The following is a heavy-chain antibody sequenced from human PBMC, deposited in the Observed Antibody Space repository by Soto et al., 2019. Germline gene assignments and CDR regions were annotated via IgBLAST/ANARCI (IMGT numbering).Heavy chain of an antibody. Sequence: GGSLRLSCAASGFTFSSYAMHWVRQAPGKGLEWVAVISYDGSNKYYADSVKGRFTISRDNSKNTLYLQMNSLRAEDTAVYYCAGDGDAGVGYYFDYWGQGTLVTVSS. D-gene: IGHD2-8*01. CDR2: ISYDGSNK. CDR1: GFTFSSYA. V-gene: IGHV3-30-3*01. J-gene: IGHJ4*02. CDR3: AGDGDAGVGYYFDY.